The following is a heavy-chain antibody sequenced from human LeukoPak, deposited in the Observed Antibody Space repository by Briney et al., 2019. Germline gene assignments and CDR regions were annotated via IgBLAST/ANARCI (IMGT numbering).Heavy chain of an antibody. Sequence: PGGSLRLSCAASGFSFRNFAMHWVRQAPGKGLEYVSGISSGSSTYYGNSVKGRFTISRDNSKNTPYLQMGSLRAEDMAVYYCARGGYNNGWSTFDYWGQGTLVTVSS. V-gene: IGHV3-64*01. CDR2: ISSGSST. CDR1: GFSFRNFA. D-gene: IGHD6-19*01. J-gene: IGHJ4*02. CDR3: ARGGYNNGWSTFDY.